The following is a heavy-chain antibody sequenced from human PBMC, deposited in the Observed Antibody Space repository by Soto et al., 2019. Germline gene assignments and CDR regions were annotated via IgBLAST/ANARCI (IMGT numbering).Heavy chain of an antibody. Sequence: GESLKISCKGSGYSFTNYWIGWVRQKPGKGLEWMGIIYPGDSDSRYSPSFQGQVAFSVDKSIDTAYLQWSSLKASDTATYYCARREVLRGYSNYMDVWGKGTTVTVSS. D-gene: IGHD5-18*01. V-gene: IGHV5-51*01. CDR2: IYPGDSDS. CDR1: GYSFTNYW. J-gene: IGHJ6*03. CDR3: ARREVLRGYSNYMDV.